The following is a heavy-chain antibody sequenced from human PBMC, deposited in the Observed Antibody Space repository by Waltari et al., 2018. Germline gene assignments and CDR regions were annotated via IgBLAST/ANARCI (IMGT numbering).Heavy chain of an antibody. CDR3: ARGKGLVGARGDFDY. D-gene: IGHD3-10*01. V-gene: IGHV1-8*01. Sequence: QVQLVQSGAEVKKPGASVRVSCKASGYTFTSHDIHWVRQASGQGLEWMGWMNPNSGNTGYAQKFQGRVTMTRNTSKSTAYMERSSLRSEDTAVYYCARGKGLVGARGDFDYWGQGTLVTVSS. CDR2: MNPNSGNT. CDR1: GYTFTSHD. J-gene: IGHJ4*02.